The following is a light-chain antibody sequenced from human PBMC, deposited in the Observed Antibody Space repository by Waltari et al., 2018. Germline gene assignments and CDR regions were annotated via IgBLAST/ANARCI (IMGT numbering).Light chain of an antibody. J-gene: IGLJ3*02. V-gene: IGLV1-40*01. CDR1: SSNLAAGSD. CDR2: VNT. CDR3: QSYDSSLTAWV. Sequence: QSVLTQPPSVSGAPGQRVTISCTGSSSNLAAGSDVHWYQHLPGTAPKPLIYVNTNRPSGVPDRISASKSGTSASLAITGLQPEDEADYYCQSYDSSLTAWVFGGGTKLTVL.